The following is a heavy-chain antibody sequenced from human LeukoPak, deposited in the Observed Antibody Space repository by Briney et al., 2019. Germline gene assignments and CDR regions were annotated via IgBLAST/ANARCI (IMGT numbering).Heavy chain of an antibody. D-gene: IGHD3-10*01. Sequence: GGSVRLSCAASGFTVSSNYMSWARQAPGKGLEWVSVIYSSGSTYYADTVKLRLTSCRDNSKNTLYRQMNSLRAEDTAVYYCAREYRGSRRSDAFDICGHRGLVSASS. CDR2: IYSSGST. CDR3: AREYRGSRRSDAFDI. J-gene: IGHJ3*02. V-gene: IGHV3-53*01. CDR1: GFTVSSNY.